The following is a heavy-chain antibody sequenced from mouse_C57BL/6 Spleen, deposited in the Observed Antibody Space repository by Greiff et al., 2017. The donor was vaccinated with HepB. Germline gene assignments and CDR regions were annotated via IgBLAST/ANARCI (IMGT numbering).Heavy chain of an antibody. CDR3: ARSEYSNYEYFDV. CDR1: GYTFTDYY. V-gene: IGHV1-19*01. J-gene: IGHJ1*03. D-gene: IGHD2-5*01. Sequence: VQLQQSGPVLVKPGASVKMSCKASGYTFTDYYMNWVKQSHGKSLEWIGVINPYNGGTSYNQKFKGKATLTVDKSSSTAYMGLNSLTSEDSAVYYCARSEYSNYEYFDVWGTGTTVTVSS. CDR2: INPYNGGT.